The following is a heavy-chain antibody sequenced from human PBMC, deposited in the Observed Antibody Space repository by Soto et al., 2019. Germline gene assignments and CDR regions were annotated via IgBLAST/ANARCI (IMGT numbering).Heavy chain of an antibody. CDR1: GGSISSSSYY. J-gene: IGHJ4*02. CDR2: IYYTGST. Sequence: SETLSLTCTVSGGSISSSSYYWGWIRQPPGKGLEWIGSIYYTGSTYYNPSLKSRVTIYVDTSKNEFSLKLTSVTAADTAVYYCARKKLYYYTPLDYRAQRTLLPVSS. D-gene: IGHD3-22*01. CDR3: ARKKLYYYTPLDY. V-gene: IGHV4-39*01.